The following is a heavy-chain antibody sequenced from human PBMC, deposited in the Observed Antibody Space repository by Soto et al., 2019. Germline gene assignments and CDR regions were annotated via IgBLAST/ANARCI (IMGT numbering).Heavy chain of an antibody. CDR2: MNPTSGNT. D-gene: IGHD2-21*01. CDR3: ARSDGYNFNWLDS. Sequence: QVQLVQSGAEVKTPGASVKVSCKASGYTFTSYDMNWVRQAPGQGLEWMGWMNPTSGNTGYAQKFQGRLTTTRDTAITTAHMELSSLRNEDTAVYYCARSDGYNFNWLDSWGQGTLVTVSA. CDR1: GYTFTSYD. V-gene: IGHV1-8*01. J-gene: IGHJ5*01.